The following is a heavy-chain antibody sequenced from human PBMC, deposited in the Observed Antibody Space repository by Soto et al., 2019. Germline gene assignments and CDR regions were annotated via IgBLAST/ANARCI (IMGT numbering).Heavy chain of an antibody. CDR1: GFTFRSYS. CDR2: ITSSTSYI. J-gene: IGHJ4*02. CDR3: ARFGSGYHLDY. Sequence: EVQLVESGGGLVKPGGSLRLSCAASGFTFRSYSMIWVRQAPEKGLEWVSSITSSTSYIYYADSVKGRFTISRDNAKNSLYLQMNSLRAEDTAVYYCARFGSGYHLDYWGQGTLVTVSS. D-gene: IGHD2-2*01. V-gene: IGHV3-21*01.